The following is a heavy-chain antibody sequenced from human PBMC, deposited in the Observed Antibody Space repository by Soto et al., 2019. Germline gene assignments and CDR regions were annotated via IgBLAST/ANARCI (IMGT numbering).Heavy chain of an antibody. CDR3: ARSLGPANYDYYGMDV. Sequence: QVQLQESGPGLVKPSQTLSLTCTVSGGSISSGDYYWSWIRQPPGKGLEWIGYIYYSGSTYYNPSLKSRVTISVDTSTIQFSLKLSSVTAADTAVYCCARSLGPANYDYYGMDVWGQGTTVTVSS. V-gene: IGHV4-30-4*01. CDR1: GGSISSGDYY. J-gene: IGHJ6*02. CDR2: IYYSGST.